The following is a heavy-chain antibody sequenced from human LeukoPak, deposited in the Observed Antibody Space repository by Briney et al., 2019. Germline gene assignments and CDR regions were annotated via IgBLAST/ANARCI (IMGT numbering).Heavy chain of an antibody. V-gene: IGHV1-69*05. CDR3: ARDEVRGSWFDP. CDR1: GGTFSSYA. J-gene: IGHJ5*02. Sequence: GASVKVSCKASGGTFSSYAISWVRQAPGQGLVWMGRIIPILYTAKYAQKFQGRVTITTDESTSTAYMELSSLKSDDTAVYYCARDEVRGSWFDPWGQGTLVTVSS. CDR2: IIPILYTA. D-gene: IGHD3-16*01.